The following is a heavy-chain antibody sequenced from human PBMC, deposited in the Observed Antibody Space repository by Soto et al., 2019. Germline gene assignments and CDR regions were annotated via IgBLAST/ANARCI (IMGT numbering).Heavy chain of an antibody. Sequence: SSETLSLTCTVSGGSISSGGYYWSWIRQHPGKGLEWIGYIYYSGSTYYNPSLKSRVTISVDTSKNQFSLKLSSVTAADTAVYYCAGCRVPGLYYYYGMDVWGQGTTVTVSS. CDR1: GGSISSGGYY. CDR3: AGCRVPGLYYYYGMDV. CDR2: IYYSGST. V-gene: IGHV4-31*03. J-gene: IGHJ6*02. D-gene: IGHD1-1*01.